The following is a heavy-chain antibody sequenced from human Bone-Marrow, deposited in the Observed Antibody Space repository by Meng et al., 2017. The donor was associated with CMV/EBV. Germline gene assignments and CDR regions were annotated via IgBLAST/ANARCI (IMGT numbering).Heavy chain of an antibody. CDR2: IYYSGST. D-gene: IGHD2-2*02. V-gene: IGHV4-39*07. CDR3: ARVRGYCSSTSCYTWYYYYGMDV. J-gene: IGHJ6*02. Sequence: SETLSLTCTVSGGSISSSSYYWGWIRQPPGKGLEWIGSIYYSGSTYYNPSLKSRVTISVDTSKNQFSLKLGSVTAADTAVYYCARVRGYCSSTSCYTWYYYYGMDVWGQGTTVTVSS. CDR1: GGSISSSSYY.